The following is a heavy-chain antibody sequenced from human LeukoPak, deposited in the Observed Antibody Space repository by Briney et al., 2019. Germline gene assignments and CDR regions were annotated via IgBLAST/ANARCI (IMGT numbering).Heavy chain of an antibody. CDR2: IYYSGST. CDR3: ARSTEVVVPAAIPPAFDY. CDR1: GGSISSYY. D-gene: IGHD2-2*02. V-gene: IGHV4-59*01. Sequence: SETLSLTCTVSGGSISSYYWSWIRQPPGKGLEWIGYIYYSGSTNYNPSLKSRVTISVDTSKNQFSLKLSSATAADTAVYYCARSTEVVVPAAIPPAFDYWGQGTLVTVSS. J-gene: IGHJ4*02.